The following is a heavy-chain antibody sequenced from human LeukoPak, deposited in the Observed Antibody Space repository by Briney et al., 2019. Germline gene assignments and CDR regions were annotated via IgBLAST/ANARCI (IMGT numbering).Heavy chain of an antibody. J-gene: IGHJ5*02. D-gene: IGHD6-13*01. CDR3: ARAARYSSSWYTGNWFDP. V-gene: IGHV4-34*01. Sequence: ASETLSLTCAVYGGSFSGYYWSWIRQPPGKGLEWIGEINHSGSTNYNPSLKSRVTISVDTSKNQFSLKLYSVTAADTAVYYCARAARYSSSWYTGNWFDPWGQGTLVTVSS. CDR1: GGSFSGYY. CDR2: INHSGST.